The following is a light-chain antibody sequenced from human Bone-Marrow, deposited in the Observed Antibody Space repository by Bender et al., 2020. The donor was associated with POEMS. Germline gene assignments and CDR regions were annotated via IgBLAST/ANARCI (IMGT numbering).Light chain of an antibody. CDR2: DDR. V-gene: IGLV3-21*02. Sequence: SYVLTQPPSVSVAPGQTAKITCGGDNIGSKNVHWYQQRPGQAPLLVIYDDRDRPSGIPERFSGSNSGNTATLTISRVEVGDEADYYCQVWDSTVNHALFGGGTNLTVL. CDR1: NIGSKN. CDR3: QVWDSTVNHAL. J-gene: IGLJ2*01.